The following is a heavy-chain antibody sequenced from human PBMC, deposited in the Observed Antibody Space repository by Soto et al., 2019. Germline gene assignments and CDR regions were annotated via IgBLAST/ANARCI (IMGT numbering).Heavy chain of an antibody. Sequence: QVQLQESGPGLVKPSETLSLTCTVSGGSISSYYWSWIRQPPGKGLEWIGYIYYSGSTNYNPSLKSRVTISVDTSKNQFSLKLNSVTAADTAGYYCARDQDNWNDGLGGMDGWGQGTTVTVSS. V-gene: IGHV4-59*01. CDR1: GGSISSYY. J-gene: IGHJ6*02. CDR2: IYYSGST. D-gene: IGHD1-20*01. CDR3: ARDQDNWNDGLGGMDG.